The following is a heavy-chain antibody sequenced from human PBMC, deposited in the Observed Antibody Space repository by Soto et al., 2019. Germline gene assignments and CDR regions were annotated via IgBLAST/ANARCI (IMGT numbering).Heavy chain of an antibody. CDR2: IYYSGST. CDR1: GVSISSGGYY. V-gene: IGHV4-31*03. J-gene: IGHJ4*02. Sequence: QVQLQESGPGLVKPSQTLSLTCNVSGVSISSGGYYWSWIRQHPAKGLKWIGHIYYSGSTYYNPSLKSRVTISVDTSKNQFSLKLSSVTAADTAVYYCARGRPDDYGDPDYFDYWGQGALVTVSS. CDR3: ARGRPDDYGDPDYFDY. D-gene: IGHD4-17*01.